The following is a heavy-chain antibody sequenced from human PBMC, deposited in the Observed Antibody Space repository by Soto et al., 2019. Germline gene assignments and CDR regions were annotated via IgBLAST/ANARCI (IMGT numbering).Heavy chain of an antibody. CDR1: GFTFRNHW. CDR2: ISTDGSFT. D-gene: IGHD2-2*01. V-gene: IGHV3-74*03. Sequence: EQLVESGGTLVQPGGSLRLSCVTSGFTFRNHWMHWVRQAPWLGLEGVSRISTDGSFTTYADSVKGRFTISRDNAKNTVYLQMNSLRVEDSPLYYCARPRSKSSSGFDLWGQGTMVTVSS. CDR3: ARPRSKSSSGFDL. J-gene: IGHJ3*01.